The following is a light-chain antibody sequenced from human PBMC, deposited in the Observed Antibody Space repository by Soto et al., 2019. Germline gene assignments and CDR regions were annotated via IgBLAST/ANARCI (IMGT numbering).Light chain of an antibody. CDR3: RQRTDRPPWT. CDR2: DAS. CDR1: QSIGLA. V-gene: IGKV3-11*01. J-gene: IGKJ1*01. Sequence: DIVLTHSPAKLSLSPCGRATLSCRSSQSIGLAIAWYQHKPGQAPRLLIFDASQRATGIPARFRGSGSGTDFTLSISSLEPEDFAVYYCRQRTDRPPWTFGQGTKVDIK.